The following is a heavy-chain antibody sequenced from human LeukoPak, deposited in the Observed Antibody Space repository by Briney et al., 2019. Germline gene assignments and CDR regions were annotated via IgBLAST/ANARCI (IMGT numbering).Heavy chain of an antibody. CDR2: ISSSSSYI. J-gene: IGHJ4*02. V-gene: IGHV3-21*01. CDR1: GFSFSNYN. Sequence: GGSLRLSCEASGFSFSNYNMDWVRQTPGKGLEWVSSISSSSSYIYYADSVKGRFTISRDNAKNSLYLQMHSLRAEDTAVYYCARDLMGWDLHYFDYWGQETLVTVSS. CDR3: ARDLMGWDLHYFDY. D-gene: IGHD1-26*01.